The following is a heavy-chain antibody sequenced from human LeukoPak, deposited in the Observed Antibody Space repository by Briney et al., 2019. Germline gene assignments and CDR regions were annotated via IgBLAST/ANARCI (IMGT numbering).Heavy chain of an antibody. Sequence: SETLSLTCTVSGGSISSSSYYWGWIRQPPGKGLEWIGSIYYSGDTYYNPSLKSRRVTISVDTSKNQFSLRLSSVTAADTAVYYCSRHQWHYYYYMGVWGKGSTVTVSS. D-gene: IGHD6-19*01. CDR1: GGSISSSSYY. CDR3: SRHQWHYYYYMGV. J-gene: IGHJ6*03. CDR2: IYYSGDT. V-gene: IGHV4-39*01.